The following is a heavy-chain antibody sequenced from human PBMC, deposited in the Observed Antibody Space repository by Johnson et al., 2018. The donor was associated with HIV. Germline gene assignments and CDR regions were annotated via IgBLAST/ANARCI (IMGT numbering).Heavy chain of an antibody. CDR2: IRSKAYGGTT. D-gene: IGHD1-1*01. V-gene: IGHV3-49*05. CDR1: GFTFSDYY. Sequence: VQLVESGGGLVKPGGSLRLSCAASGFTFSDYYMSWIRQAPGKGLEWVGFIRSKAYGGTTEYAASVKGRFTISRDDSKSIAYLQMNSLKPEDTAVYYCTRRLERRGVMGLPDAFDIWGQGTMVTVSS. J-gene: IGHJ3*02. CDR3: TRRLERRGVMGLPDAFDI.